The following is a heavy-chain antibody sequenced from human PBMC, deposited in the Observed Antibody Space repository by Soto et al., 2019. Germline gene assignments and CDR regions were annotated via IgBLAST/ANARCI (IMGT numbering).Heavy chain of an antibody. Sequence: ASVKVSCKASGCTFTSYGISWVRQAPGQGLEWMGWISAYNGNTNYAQKLQGRVTMTTDTSTSTAYMELRSLRSDDTAVYYCATYGDYRSHFDYWGQGTLVTVSS. J-gene: IGHJ4*02. CDR1: GCTFTSYG. CDR2: ISAYNGNT. V-gene: IGHV1-18*01. D-gene: IGHD4-17*01. CDR3: ATYGDYRSHFDY.